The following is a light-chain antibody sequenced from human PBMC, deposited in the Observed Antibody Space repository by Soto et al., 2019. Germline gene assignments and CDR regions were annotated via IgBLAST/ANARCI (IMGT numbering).Light chain of an antibody. CDR1: SSDVGGYNY. J-gene: IGLJ1*01. CDR2: EVS. V-gene: IGLV2-14*01. Sequence: QSALTQPASVSGSPGQSITISCTGTSSDVGGYNYVSWYQQHPGKAPKLIIYEVSNRPSGVSNRFSGSKSGNTASLSISGPQAEDEAEYYCNSYTSKSTGFCGTGTKLTV. CDR3: NSYTSKSTGF.